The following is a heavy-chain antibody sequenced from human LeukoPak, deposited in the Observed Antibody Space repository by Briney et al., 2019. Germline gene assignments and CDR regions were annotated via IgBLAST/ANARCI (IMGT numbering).Heavy chain of an antibody. CDR2: MNPNSGNT. V-gene: IGHV1-8*01. D-gene: IGHD3-3*01. CDR3: ARAHYDFWSGYSGYYYYYMDV. CDR1: GYTFTSYD. Sequence: GASVKVSRKASGYTFTSYDINWVRQATGPGLEWMGWMNPNSGNTGYAQKFQGRVTMTRNTSISTAYMELSSLRSEDTAVYYCARAHYDFWSGYSGYYYYYMDVWGKGTTVTVSS. J-gene: IGHJ6*03.